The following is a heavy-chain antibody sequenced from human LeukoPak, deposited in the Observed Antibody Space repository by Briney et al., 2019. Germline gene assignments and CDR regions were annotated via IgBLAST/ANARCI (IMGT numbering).Heavy chain of an antibody. CDR3: ARVRYSSGWYSDY. D-gene: IGHD6-19*01. Sequence: GGSLRLSCAASGLTFSTYWMHWVRRAPGEGLVWVSRINSDGSTTTYADSVKGRFTISRDNAKNTLYLQMNSLSAEDTAVYYCARVRYSSGWYSDYWGQGTLVTVSS. V-gene: IGHV3-74*01. J-gene: IGHJ4*02. CDR1: GLTFSTYW. CDR2: INSDGSTT.